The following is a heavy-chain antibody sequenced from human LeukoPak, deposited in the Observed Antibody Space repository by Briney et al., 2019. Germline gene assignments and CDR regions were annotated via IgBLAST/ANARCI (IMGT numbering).Heavy chain of an antibody. J-gene: IGHJ3*02. CDR3: AKDRRVVPAAMVSAFDI. CDR1: GFTFDDYA. Sequence: GRSLRLPCAASGFTFDDYAMHWVRQAPGKGLEWVSGISWNSGSIGYADSVKGRFTISRDNAKNSLYLQMNSLRAEDTALYYCAKDRRVVPAAMVSAFDIWGQGTMVTVSS. V-gene: IGHV3-9*01. D-gene: IGHD2-2*01. CDR2: ISWNSGSI.